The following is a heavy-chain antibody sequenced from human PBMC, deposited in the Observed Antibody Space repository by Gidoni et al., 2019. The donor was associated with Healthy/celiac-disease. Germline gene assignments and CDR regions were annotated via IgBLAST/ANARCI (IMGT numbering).Heavy chain of an antibody. D-gene: IGHD4-17*01. Sequence: EVPLVASGGGLVKPGGSLGLSCEASGFTFSRYSMNWVRQAPGRGLDWVASISSSSSYIAYADSVKGRFTISRDNAKNSLYLQMNRLRAEDTAVYYCARANDYCDYGSYWYFDRWGRGTLVTVSS. CDR3: ARANDYCDYGSYWYFDR. CDR2: ISSSSSYI. V-gene: IGHV3-21*01. CDR1: GFTFSRYS. J-gene: IGHJ2*01.